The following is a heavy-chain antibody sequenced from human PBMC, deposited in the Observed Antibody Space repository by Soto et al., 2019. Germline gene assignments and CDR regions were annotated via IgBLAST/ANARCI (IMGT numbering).Heavy chain of an antibody. CDR1: GGSFSGYY. J-gene: IGHJ4*02. CDR3: ARGRRGITMIVVVTTRQWDY. CDR2: INHSGST. V-gene: IGHV4-34*01. D-gene: IGHD3-22*01. Sequence: SETLSLSCAVYGGSFSGYYWSWIRQPPGKGLDWIGEINHSGSTNYNPSLKSRVTISVDTSKNQFSLKLSSVTAADTAVYYCARGRRGITMIVVVTTRQWDYWGQGTLVTVSS.